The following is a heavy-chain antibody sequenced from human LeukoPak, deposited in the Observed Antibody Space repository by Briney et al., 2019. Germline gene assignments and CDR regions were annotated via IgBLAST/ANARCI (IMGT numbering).Heavy chain of an antibody. Sequence: SETLSLTCSVSGCSISSYYWSWIRQPAGKGLEWIGRIYISGSTNYNPSLKSRVTMSVDTSKNQFSLKLSSVTAADTAVYYCARDRGTWNDDGFDYWGQGTLVTVSS. CDR3: ARDRGTWNDDGFDY. CDR1: GCSISSYY. V-gene: IGHV4-4*07. D-gene: IGHD1-1*01. CDR2: IYISGST. J-gene: IGHJ4*02.